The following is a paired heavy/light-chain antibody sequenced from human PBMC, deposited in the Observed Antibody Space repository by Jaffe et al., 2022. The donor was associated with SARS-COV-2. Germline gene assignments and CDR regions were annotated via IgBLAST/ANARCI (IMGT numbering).Light chain of an antibody. V-gene: IGKV1-39*01. J-gene: IGKJ2*01. CDR1: QSISTY. CDR3: HQSNGIPYT. CDR2: AAS. Sequence: DIQLTQSPSSLSASVGETVNIACRASQSISTYLSWYQQKPGKAPKLLIFAASRVQSGVPSRFRGSGSGTDFTLTISSLQAEDFATYYCHQSNGIPYTFGQGTNLEIK.
Heavy chain of an antibody. V-gene: IGHV4-39*01. CDR1: GGSITSRSHH. CDR3: ARQPLEIGAAQTYLDF. J-gene: IGHJ4*02. Sequence: QLQLQESGPGLVKPSGTLSLTCTVSGGSITSRSHHWSWIRQTPGKGLEWIGSIYYSGSHFYNPSLKSRLTVSVDTSKNQFSLKLSSVTAADTAVYYCARQPLEIGAAQTYLDFWGQGALVTVSS. CDR2: IYYSGSH. D-gene: IGHD6-25*01.